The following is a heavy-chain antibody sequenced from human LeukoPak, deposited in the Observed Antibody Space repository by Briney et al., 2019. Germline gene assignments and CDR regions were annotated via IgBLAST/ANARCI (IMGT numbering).Heavy chain of an antibody. CDR2: INPNSGGT. CDR3: ARNGRKQQLVDAFDI. V-gene: IGHV1-2*02. D-gene: IGHD6-13*01. Sequence: GASVKVSCKASGYTFTGYYMHWVRQAPGQGIEWMGWINPNSGGTNYAQKFQGRVTMTRDTSISTAYMELSRLGSDDTAVYYCARNGRKQQLVDAFDIWGQGTMVTVSS. J-gene: IGHJ3*02. CDR1: GYTFTGYY.